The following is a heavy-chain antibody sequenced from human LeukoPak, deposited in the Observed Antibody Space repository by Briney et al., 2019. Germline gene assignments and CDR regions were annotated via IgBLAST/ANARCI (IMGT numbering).Heavy chain of an antibody. V-gene: IGHV1-2*02. CDR1: GYTLTGHH. D-gene: IGHD5-24*01. Sequence: ASVKVSCKASGYTLTGHHVHWVRQAPGQGLEWMRWFNANSGATKYAQKFQGRVTMTRDTSIGTDYMELTSLISDDTAVYYCARDPLDGNYYLDYWGQGTLVTVAS. CDR3: ARDPLDGNYYLDY. J-gene: IGHJ4*02. CDR2: FNANSGAT.